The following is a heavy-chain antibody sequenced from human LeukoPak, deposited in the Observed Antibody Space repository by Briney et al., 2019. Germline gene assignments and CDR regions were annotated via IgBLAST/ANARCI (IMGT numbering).Heavy chain of an antibody. CDR3: ARDGGYCSSTSCNKYYYYYMDV. D-gene: IGHD2-2*02. V-gene: IGHV1-2*02. CDR2: INPNSGGT. CDR1: GYTFTGYY. J-gene: IGHJ6*03. Sequence: PGASVKVSCKASGYTFTGYYMHWVRQAPGQGLEWMGWINPNSGGTNYAQKFQGRVTMTRDTSISTAYMELSRLRSDDTAVYYCARDGGYCSSTSCNKYYYYYMDVWGKGTTVTVSS.